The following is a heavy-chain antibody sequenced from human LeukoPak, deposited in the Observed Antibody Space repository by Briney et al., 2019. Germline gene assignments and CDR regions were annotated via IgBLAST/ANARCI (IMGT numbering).Heavy chain of an antibody. CDR2: IYNSGST. J-gene: IGHJ4*02. V-gene: IGHV4-59*11. CDR3: ARNLGQYSSGWYSAFDY. D-gene: IGHD6-19*01. CDR1: GGSISSHY. Sequence: SETLSLTCTVSGGSISSHYWSWIRQPPGKGLEWIGYIYNSGSTNHNPSLKSRVTISVDTSKNQFSLQLSSVTAADTAVYYCARNLGQYSSGWYSAFDYWGQGTLVTVSS.